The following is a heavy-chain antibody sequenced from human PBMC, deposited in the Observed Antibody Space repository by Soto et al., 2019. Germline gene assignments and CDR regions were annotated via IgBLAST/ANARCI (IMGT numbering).Heavy chain of an antibody. CDR3: VKDESINWYSGHFRH. Sequence: GGSLRLSCAASGFTFDDYAMRWVRQVPGKGLEWVSGINWNSGSIGYGDSVKGRFAISRDNAKTSLHLQMNSLSAEDTAFYYCVKDESINWYSGHFRHWGQGTLVTVSS. J-gene: IGHJ1*01. V-gene: IGHV3-9*01. CDR2: INWNSGSI. CDR1: GFTFDDYA. D-gene: IGHD6-13*01.